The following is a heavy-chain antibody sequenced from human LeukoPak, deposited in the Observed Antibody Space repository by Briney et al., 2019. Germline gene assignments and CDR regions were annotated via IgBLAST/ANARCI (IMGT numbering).Heavy chain of an antibody. J-gene: IGHJ4*02. D-gene: IGHD6-19*01. CDR3: ARDLPRSARIAVAGHL. CDR1: GYTFTSYG. Sequence: GTSVKVSCKASGYTFTSYGISWVRQAPGQGLEWMGWISAYNGNTNYAQKLQGRVTMTTDTSTSTAYMELRSLRSDDTAVYYCARDLPRSARIAVAGHLWGQGTLVTVSS. V-gene: IGHV1-18*01. CDR2: ISAYNGNT.